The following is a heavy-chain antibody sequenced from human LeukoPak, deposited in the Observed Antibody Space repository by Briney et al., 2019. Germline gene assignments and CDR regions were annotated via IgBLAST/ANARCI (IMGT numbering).Heavy chain of an antibody. D-gene: IGHD6-19*01. CDR1: GFTFSSYS. CDR3: ASQQWLVFFDY. CDR2: ISGSGGST. V-gene: IGHV3-23*01. Sequence: GGSLRLSCAASGFTFSSYSMNWARQAPGKGLEWVSAISGSGGSTYYADSVKGRFTISRDNSKNTLYLQMNSLRAEDTAVYYCASQQWLVFFDYWGQGTLVTVSS. J-gene: IGHJ4*02.